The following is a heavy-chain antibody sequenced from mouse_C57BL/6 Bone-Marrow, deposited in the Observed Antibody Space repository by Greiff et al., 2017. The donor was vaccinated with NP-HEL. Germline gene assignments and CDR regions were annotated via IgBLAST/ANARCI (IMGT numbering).Heavy chain of an antibody. CDR1: GYTFTSYW. J-gene: IGHJ3*01. Sequence: VQLQQPGAELVQPGASVKMSCKASGYTFTSYWLTWVKQRPGQGLEWIGDIYPGSGSTNYNEKFKSKATLTVDTSSSTAYMQLSSLTSEDSAVYYCAGNYGAYWGQGTLVTVSA. V-gene: IGHV1-55*01. D-gene: IGHD2-1*01. CDR3: AGNYGAY. CDR2: IYPGSGST.